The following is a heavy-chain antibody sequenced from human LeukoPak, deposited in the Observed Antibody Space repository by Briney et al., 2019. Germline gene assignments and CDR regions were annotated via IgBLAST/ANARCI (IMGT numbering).Heavy chain of an antibody. J-gene: IGHJ4*02. CDR3: ARGGRRWLQLSRLLDY. D-gene: IGHD5-24*01. CDR1: GGSISSSNW. V-gene: IGHV4-4*02. Sequence: SETLSLTCAVSGGSISSSNWWTWVRQPPGKGLEWIGEIYHSGSTNYNPSLKSRVTISVDTSKNQFSLKLSSVTAADTAVYYCARGGRRWLQLSRLLDYWGQGTLVTVSS. CDR2: IYHSGST.